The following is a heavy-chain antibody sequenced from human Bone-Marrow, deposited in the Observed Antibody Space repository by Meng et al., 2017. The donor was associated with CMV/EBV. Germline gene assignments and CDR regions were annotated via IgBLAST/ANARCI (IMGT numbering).Heavy chain of an antibody. J-gene: IGHJ3*02. CDR1: GFTFSSYA. CDR2: ISYDGSNK. CDR3: ARGDSSGYYVGCAFDI. D-gene: IGHD3-22*01. Sequence: GGPLRLSCAASGFTFSSYAMHWVRQAPGKGLEWVAVISYDGSNKYYADSVKGRFTISRDNSKNTLYLQMNSLRAEDTAVYYCARGDSSGYYVGCAFDIWGQGTMVTVSS. V-gene: IGHV3-30*04.